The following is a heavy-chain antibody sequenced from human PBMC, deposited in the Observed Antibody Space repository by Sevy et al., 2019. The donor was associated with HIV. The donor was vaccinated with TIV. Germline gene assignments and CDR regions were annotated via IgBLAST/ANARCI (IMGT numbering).Heavy chain of an antibody. CDR3: ARLRWDLVVVPGATPGCYFDS. CDR2: VSHSGNT. V-gene: IGHV4-59*08. CDR1: GDSINTYY. J-gene: IGHJ4*02. Sequence: SETLSLTCTVSGDSINTYYWSWIRQPPGKGLEWIGYVSHSGNTNYDPSLKSRGSMSVYTSTNQFSLKVKSVTAADTAVYYCARLRWDLVVVPGATPGCYFDSWGQGTLVTVSS. D-gene: IGHD2-2*02.